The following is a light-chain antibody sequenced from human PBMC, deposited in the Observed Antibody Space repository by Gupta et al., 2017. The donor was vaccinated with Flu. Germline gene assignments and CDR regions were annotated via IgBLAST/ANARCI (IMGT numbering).Light chain of an antibody. CDR1: QTGLYSSDNKNY. V-gene: IGKV4-1*01. CDR2: WAS. Sequence: DIVMTQSQHSLALSLGERATINCKSIQTGLYSSDNKNYLAWYQQKPGQPPKLLIYWASTRESGVPDRVSGSGSGTDFTLTISSLQAEDVAVYYCQQDDSTPPTFGQGTKLEI. J-gene: IGKJ1*01. CDR3: QQDDSTPPT.